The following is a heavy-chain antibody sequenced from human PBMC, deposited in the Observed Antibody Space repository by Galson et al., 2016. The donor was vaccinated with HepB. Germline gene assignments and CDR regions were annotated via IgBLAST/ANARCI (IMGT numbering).Heavy chain of an antibody. CDR2: INGGSGDT. Sequence: SVKVSCKASGYSFVNYAIHWVRQAPGQRLEWLGWINGGSGDTKCSQRFQGRLAITKDTPATTAYMELSSLMFEDTAVYYCARARPILLFNWFDPWGQGTQVTVSS. CDR1: GYSFVNYA. J-gene: IGHJ5*02. V-gene: IGHV1-3*01. CDR3: ARARPILLFNWFDP. D-gene: IGHD2/OR15-2a*01.